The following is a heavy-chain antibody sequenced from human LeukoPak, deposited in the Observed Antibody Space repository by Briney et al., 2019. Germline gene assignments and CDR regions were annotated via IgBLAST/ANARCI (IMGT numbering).Heavy chain of an antibody. CDR3: ARTTPAAGLLDY. D-gene: IGHD6-13*01. V-gene: IGHV4-30-4*08. Sequence: PSETLSLTCIVSGGSISSGDYYWSWIRQPPGKGLEWIGYIYYSGSTYYNPSLKSRVTISVDTSKNQFSLKLSSVTAADTAVYYCARTTPAAGLLDYWGQGTLVTVSS. CDR1: GGSISSGDYY. CDR2: IYYSGST. J-gene: IGHJ4*02.